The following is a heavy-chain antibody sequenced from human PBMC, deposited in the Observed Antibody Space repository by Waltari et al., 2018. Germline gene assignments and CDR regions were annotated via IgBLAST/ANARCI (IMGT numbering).Heavy chain of an antibody. D-gene: IGHD1-1*01. V-gene: IGHV3-33*01. CDR2: IWYDGSNK. CDR3: AREMNWNTAFDY. CDR1: GFIFSSYG. J-gene: IGHJ4*02. Sequence: QVQLVESGGGVVQPGRSLRLSCAASGFIFSSYGMHWVRQAPGKGLEWVAVIWYDGSNKYHADSVKGRFTISRDNSKNMVYLQMNSLRVEDTAVYYCAREMNWNTAFDYWGQGTLITVSS.